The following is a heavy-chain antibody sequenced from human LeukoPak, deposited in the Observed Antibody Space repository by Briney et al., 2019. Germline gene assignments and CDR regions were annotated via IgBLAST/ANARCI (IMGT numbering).Heavy chain of an antibody. CDR1: GGTFSSYA. CDR2: IIPILGIA. CDR3: ARGLDTDCYYYYMDV. Sequence: SVKVSCKASGGTFSSYAISWVRQAPGQGLEWMGRIIPILGIANYAQKFQGRVTITADKSTSTAYMELSSLRSEDTAVYYCARGLDTDCYYYYMDVWGKGTTVTVSS. D-gene: IGHD5-18*01. V-gene: IGHV1-69*04. J-gene: IGHJ6*03.